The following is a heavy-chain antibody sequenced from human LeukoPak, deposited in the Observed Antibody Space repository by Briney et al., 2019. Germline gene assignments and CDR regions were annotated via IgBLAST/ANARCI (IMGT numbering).Heavy chain of an antibody. D-gene: IGHD6-13*01. CDR1: GYTFTSYG. CDR3: ARDLRGIAAHDAFDI. V-gene: IGHV1-2*06. Sequence: ASVKVSCKASGYTFTSYGISWVRQAPGQGLEWMGRINPNSGGTNYAQKFQDRVTMTRDTSISTGYMELSRLRSDDTAVYYCARDLRGIAAHDAFDIWGQGTMVAVSS. J-gene: IGHJ3*02. CDR2: INPNSGGT.